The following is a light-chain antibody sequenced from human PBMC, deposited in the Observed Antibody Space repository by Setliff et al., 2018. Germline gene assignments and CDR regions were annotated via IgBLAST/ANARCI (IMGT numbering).Light chain of an antibody. J-gene: IGLJ2*01. Sequence: QSVLAQPAAVSGSPGQSITISCTGTSSDVGGYDYVSWYQQHPGKAPKLMIYEVSKRPSGVSDRFSGSKSGNTASLTISGLQAEDEADYYCLSYTSKTTHALFGGGTQRTV. CDR2: EVS. CDR3: LSYTSKTTHAL. CDR1: SSDVGGYDY. V-gene: IGLV2-14*03.